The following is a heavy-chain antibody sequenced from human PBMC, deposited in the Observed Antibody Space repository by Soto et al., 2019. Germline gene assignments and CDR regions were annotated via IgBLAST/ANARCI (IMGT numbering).Heavy chain of an antibody. Sequence: GGSLRLSCAASGFTFSSYAMSWVRQAPGKGLEWVSAISGSGGSTYYADSVKGRFTISRDNSKNTLYLQMNSLRAEDTAVYYCAKSSGKLPLLRFGELFPSLFDYWGQGTLVTVSS. V-gene: IGHV3-23*01. CDR2: ISGSGGST. J-gene: IGHJ4*02. D-gene: IGHD3-10*01. CDR1: GFTFSSYA. CDR3: AKSSGKLPLLRFGELFPSLFDY.